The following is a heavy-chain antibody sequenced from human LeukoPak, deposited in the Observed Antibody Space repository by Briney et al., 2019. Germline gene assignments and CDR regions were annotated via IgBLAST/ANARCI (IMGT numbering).Heavy chain of an antibody. D-gene: IGHD3-3*01. V-gene: IGHV3-21*01. CDR1: GFTFSSYS. CDR2: ISSSSSYI. J-gene: IGHJ4*02. Sequence: PGGSLRLSCAASGFTFSSYSMNWVRRAPGKGLEWVPSISSSSSYIYYADSVKGRFTISRDNAKNSLYLQMNSLRAEDTAVYYCAMTGSFLEWLSPHDYWGQGTLVTVSS. CDR3: AMTGSFLEWLSPHDY.